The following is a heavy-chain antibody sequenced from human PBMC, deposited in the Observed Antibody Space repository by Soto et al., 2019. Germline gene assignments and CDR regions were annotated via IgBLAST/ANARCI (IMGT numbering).Heavy chain of an antibody. CDR1: GGSFSGYY. CDR2: INHRGSI. CDR3: ARGSRMRIPAASGRDYYYHGLDV. J-gene: IGHJ6*02. Sequence: QVQLQQWGAGLLKPSETLSLNCAVYGGSFSGYYWRWIRQPPGKGLEWIGEINHRGSINYNPSLKSRVTKSVATSTNQFSLKLNSVTAAASAVFYCARGSRMRIPAASGRDYYYHGLDVWGQGTAVTVSS. D-gene: IGHD2-15*01. V-gene: IGHV4-34*01.